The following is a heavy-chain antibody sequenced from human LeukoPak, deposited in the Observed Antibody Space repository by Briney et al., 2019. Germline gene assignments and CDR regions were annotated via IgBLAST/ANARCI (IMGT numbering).Heavy chain of an antibody. CDR1: GYTFTGYY. CDR3: ARDLTREYYYYYYMDV. J-gene: IGHJ6*03. D-gene: IGHD3-9*01. V-gene: IGHV1-2*02. CDR2: NNHNSGGT. Sequence: SVNASCKASGYTFTGYYMHSVRQAAGPGRKWLGWNNHNSGGTNSAQNFQGRVTMTRDTSISTAYMELRRLRSADTAVYYCARDLTREYYYYYYMDVWGKGTTVTVSS.